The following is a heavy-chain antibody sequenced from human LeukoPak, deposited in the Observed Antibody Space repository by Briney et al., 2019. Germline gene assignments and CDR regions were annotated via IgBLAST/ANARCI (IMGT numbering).Heavy chain of an antibody. CDR1: GYSISTGYY. CDR3: ARDPGGATAFDY. D-gene: IGHD1-26*01. CDR2: IYHSGNT. Sequence: SETLSLTCTVSGYSISTGYYWGWIRQPPGKGLEWIGSIYHSGNTSYNPSLKSRVTMSVDTSKNQFSLKLSSVTAADTAVYYCARDPGGATAFDYWGQGTLVTVSS. V-gene: IGHV4-38-2*02. J-gene: IGHJ4*02.